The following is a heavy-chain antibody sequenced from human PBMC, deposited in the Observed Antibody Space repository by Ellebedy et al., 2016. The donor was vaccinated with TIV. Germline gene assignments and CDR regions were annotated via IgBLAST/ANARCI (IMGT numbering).Heavy chain of an antibody. D-gene: IGHD2-21*01. CDR1: GSSISSNY. CDR3: AKYCGVGKCLEH. Sequence: MPSESLSLTCTVSGSSISSNYWGWILHPPRKGLEWIGYIHYSGSPNSNPSLKSRVSSSIDTSKSQFSLELSSVTAADTAVYYCAKYCGVGKCLEHWGQGTLITVSS. J-gene: IGHJ1*01. V-gene: IGHV4-59*01. CDR2: IHYSGSP.